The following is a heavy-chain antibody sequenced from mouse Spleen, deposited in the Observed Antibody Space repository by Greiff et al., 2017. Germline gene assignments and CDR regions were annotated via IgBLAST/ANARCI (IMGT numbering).Heavy chain of an antibody. D-gene: IGHD2-4*01. Sequence: EVKVEESGGGLVQPGGSLSLSCAASGFTFTDYYMSWVRQPPGKALEWLGFIRNKANGYTTEYSASVKGRFTISRDNSQSILYLQMNALRAEDSATYYCARSYDYDWFAYWGQVTLVTVSA. CDR3: ARSYDYDWFAY. CDR1: GFTFTDYY. J-gene: IGHJ3*01. CDR2: IRNKANGYTT. V-gene: IGHV7-3*01.